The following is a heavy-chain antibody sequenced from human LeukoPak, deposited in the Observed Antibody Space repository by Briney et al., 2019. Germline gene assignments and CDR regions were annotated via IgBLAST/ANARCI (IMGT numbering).Heavy chain of an antibody. CDR3: ARADYGGNSYYYYYYMDV. J-gene: IGHJ6*03. D-gene: IGHD4-23*01. CDR2: IYYTGNT. CDR1: GDSLTGYY. Sequence: SETLSLTCTVSGDSLTGYYWGWIRQPPGKGLEWIGNIYYTGNTYYNPSLKSRVTISLDTSKNQFSLKVISMTAADTAVYYCARADYGGNSYYYYYYMDVWGKGTTVTVSS. V-gene: IGHV4-39*07.